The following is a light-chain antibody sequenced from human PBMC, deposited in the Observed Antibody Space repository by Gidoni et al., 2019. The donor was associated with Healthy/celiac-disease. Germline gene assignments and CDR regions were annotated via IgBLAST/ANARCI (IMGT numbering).Light chain of an antibody. CDR2: WAS. CDR1: QSVLYISNNKNY. J-gene: IGKJ2*01. CDR3: QQYYSPYT. V-gene: IGKV4-1*01. Sequence: DIVMTQSPDSLAASLGERATINCKSSQSVLYISNNKNYLAWYQQKPGQPPKLLIYWASTRESGVPDRFSGSGSGTDFTLTISSLQAEDVAVYYCQQYYSPYTFGQXTKLEIK.